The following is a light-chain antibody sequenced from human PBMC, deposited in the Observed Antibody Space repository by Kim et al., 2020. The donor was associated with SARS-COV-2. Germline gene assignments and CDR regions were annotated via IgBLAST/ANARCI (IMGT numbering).Light chain of an antibody. CDR2: QDS. V-gene: IGLV3-1*01. J-gene: IGLJ1*01. CDR1: KLGDKY. Sequence: SYELTQPPSVSVSPGQTASITCSGDKLGDKYACWYQQKPGQSPVLVIYQDSKRPSGIPERFSGSNSGNTATLTISGTQAMDEADYYCQAWCSSTGVLGTG. CDR3: QAWCSSTGV.